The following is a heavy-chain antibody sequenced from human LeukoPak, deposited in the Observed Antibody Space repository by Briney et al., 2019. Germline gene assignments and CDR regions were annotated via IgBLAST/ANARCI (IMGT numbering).Heavy chain of an antibody. V-gene: IGHV1-8*01. CDR2: MNPNSGNT. D-gene: IGHD3-3*01. J-gene: IGHJ4*02. Sequence: ASVKVSCKASGYTFTSYDINWVRQATGQGLEWMGWMNPNSGNTGYAQKFQGRVTMTRNTSISTAYMELSSLRSEDTAVYYCASSPITIFGVVSGDFDYWGQGTLVTVSS. CDR3: ASSPITIFGVVSGDFDY. CDR1: GYTFTSYD.